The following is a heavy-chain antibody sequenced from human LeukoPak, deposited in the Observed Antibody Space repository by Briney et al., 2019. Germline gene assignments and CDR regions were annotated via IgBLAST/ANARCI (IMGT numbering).Heavy chain of an antibody. CDR3: AKISLRCFDWPRRDFDY. CDR2: IRYDGSNK. J-gene: IGHJ4*02. D-gene: IGHD3-9*01. V-gene: IGHV3-30*02. Sequence: PGGSLRLSCAASGFTFSSYGMHWVRQAPGKGLEWVAFIRYDGSNKYYADSVKGRFTISRDNSKNTLYLQMNSLRAEDTAVYYCAKISLRCFDWPRRDFDYWGQGTLVTVSS. CDR1: GFTFSSYG.